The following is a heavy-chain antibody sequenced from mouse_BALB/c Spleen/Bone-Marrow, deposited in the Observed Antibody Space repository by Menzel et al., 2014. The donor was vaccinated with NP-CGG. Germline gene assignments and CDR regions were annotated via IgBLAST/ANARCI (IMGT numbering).Heavy chain of an antibody. D-gene: IGHD2-3*01. V-gene: IGHV5-17*02. Sequence: EVKLMESGGGLVQPGGSRKLSCAASGFTFSSFGMHWVRQAPEKGLEWVAYISSGSSTIYYADTVKGRFAISRDNPKNPLFLQMTSLRSEDTAMYYCARSPRWLPPDYWGQGTTLTVSS. CDR1: GFTFSSFG. CDR3: ARSPRWLPPDY. J-gene: IGHJ2*01. CDR2: ISSGSSTI.